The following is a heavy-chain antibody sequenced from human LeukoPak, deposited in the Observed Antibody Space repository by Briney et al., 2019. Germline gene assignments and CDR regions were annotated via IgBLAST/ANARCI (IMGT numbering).Heavy chain of an antibody. J-gene: IGHJ6*02. Sequence: SGGSLRLSCEASGFIISSYWIHWVRQAPGKGLVWVSVIYSGGSTYYADSVKGRFTISRDSSKNTLYLQMNSLRVEDTAVYYCARFPGIANVFYYGMDVWGQGTTVTVSS. CDR1: GFIISSYW. CDR3: ARFPGIANVFYYGMDV. CDR2: IYSGGST. V-gene: IGHV3-66*01. D-gene: IGHD6-13*01.